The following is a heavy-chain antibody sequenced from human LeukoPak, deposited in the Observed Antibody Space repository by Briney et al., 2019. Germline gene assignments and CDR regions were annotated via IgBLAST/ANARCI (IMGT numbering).Heavy chain of an antibody. V-gene: IGHV4-59*01. J-gene: IGHJ6*02. Sequence: SETLSLTCTVSGVSISSYYWSWIRQPPGKGLEWIAYIYYSGSTNYNPSLKSRVTISVDTSKNQFYLKLSSVTAADTAVYYCARVLSSSWSYYYYYGMDVWGQGTTVTVSS. CDR3: ARVLSSSWSYYYYYGMDV. D-gene: IGHD6-13*01. CDR1: GVSISSYY. CDR2: IYYSGST.